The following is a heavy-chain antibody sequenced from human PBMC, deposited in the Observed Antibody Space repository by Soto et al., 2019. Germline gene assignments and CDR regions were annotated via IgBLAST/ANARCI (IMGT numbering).Heavy chain of an antibody. CDR2: ISYSVNT. CDR1: GGSLSNHD. D-gene: IGHD3-10*01. V-gene: IGHV4-59*11. Sequence: SETLSLTCTVSGGSLSNHDWNWFRQPPGKGLEWIGCISYSVNTNYNPSLRSRVTVSVDASKNQFSLRLNSVTAADTAVYYCARGFAVVRGKPPHEHLIDYWGQGILVTVSS. J-gene: IGHJ4*02. CDR3: ARGFAVVRGKPPHEHLIDY.